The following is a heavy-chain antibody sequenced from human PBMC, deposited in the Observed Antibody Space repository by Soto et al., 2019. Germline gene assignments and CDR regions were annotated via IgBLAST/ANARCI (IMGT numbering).Heavy chain of an antibody. CDR1: GFTFGNFW. J-gene: IGHJ5*01. Sequence: EVQLVESGGGLVQPGGSLRLSCAASGFTFGNFWMHWVRQAPGKGLVWVSRINSDGSTSYADFVKGRLTISRDNATNTVYLQMNSLRAEDTAVYYCARGLYREYGHDSWGQGAQVTVSS. V-gene: IGHV3-74*01. CDR2: INSDGST. D-gene: IGHD3-10*01. CDR3: ARGLYREYGHDS.